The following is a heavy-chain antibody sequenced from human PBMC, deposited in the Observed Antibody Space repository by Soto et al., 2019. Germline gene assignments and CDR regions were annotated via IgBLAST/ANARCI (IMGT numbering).Heavy chain of an antibody. D-gene: IGHD3-22*01. Sequence: SETLSLTCTVSGGSISSYYWSWIRQPPGKGLEWIGYIYYSGSTNYNPSLKSRVTISVDTSKNQFSLKLSSVTAADTAVYYCARGRYYDSYDYWGQGTLVTVSS. CDR3: ARGRYYDSYDY. CDR1: GGSISSYY. J-gene: IGHJ4*02. V-gene: IGHV4-59*01. CDR2: IYYSGST.